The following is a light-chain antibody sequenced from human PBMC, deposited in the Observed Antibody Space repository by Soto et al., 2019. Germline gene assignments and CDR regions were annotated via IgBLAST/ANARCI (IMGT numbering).Light chain of an antibody. Sequence: QSVLTQPRSVSGSPGQSVTISCTGTSSDVGAYNYVSWYQQHPGKAPRFMIYDVTKRPSGVPDRFSGSKSGNTASLTISGLQAEDEADYYCCSYAGTYSGVFGGGTKLTVL. CDR3: CSYAGTYSGV. CDR2: DVT. V-gene: IGLV2-11*01. CDR1: SSDVGAYNY. J-gene: IGLJ3*02.